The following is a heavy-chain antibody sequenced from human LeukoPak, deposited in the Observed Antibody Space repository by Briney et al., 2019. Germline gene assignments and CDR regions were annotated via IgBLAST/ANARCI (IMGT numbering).Heavy chain of an antibody. CDR3: VKDTIGYYQPFDV. Sequence: GASLRLSCAASGFTFGSCAMSWGRQAPGNGLDWISTVSGAAISTYYADSVKGRFTISRDNSKNTLYLQMNSLRAEDTALYYCVKDTIGYYQPFDVWGQGTLVTVSS. D-gene: IGHD3-22*01. V-gene: IGHV3-23*01. CDR2: VSGAAIST. CDR1: GFTFGSCA. J-gene: IGHJ4*02.